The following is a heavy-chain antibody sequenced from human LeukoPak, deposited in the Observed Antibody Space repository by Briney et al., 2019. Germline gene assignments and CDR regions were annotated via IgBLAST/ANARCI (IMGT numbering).Heavy chain of an antibody. D-gene: IGHD5-18*01. CDR1: GGSISSSSYY. V-gene: IGHV4-39*07. J-gene: IGHJ5*02. CDR3: AREKIQLWSRGWFDP. CDR2: IYYSGST. Sequence: SETLSLTCTVSGGSISSSSYYWGWIRQPPGKGLEWIGSIYYSGSTYYNPSLKSRVTISVDTSTNQIFLKVNSVTAADTAVYYCAREKIQLWSRGWFDPWGQGTLVTVSS.